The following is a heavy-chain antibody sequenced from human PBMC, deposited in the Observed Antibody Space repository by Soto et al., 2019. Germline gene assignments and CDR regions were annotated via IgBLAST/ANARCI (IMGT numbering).Heavy chain of an antibody. CDR2: IYYSGST. CDR3: AREEGGGRYYVFDY. J-gene: IGHJ4*02. Sequence: SETLSLTCTVSGGSISSYYWGWIRQPPGKGLEWIGYIYYSGSTNYNPSLKSRVTVSVDTSKNQFSLKLSSVTAADTAVCYCAREEGGGRYYVFDYWGQGTLVTVSS. D-gene: IGHD1-26*01. CDR1: GGSISSYY. V-gene: IGHV4-59*01.